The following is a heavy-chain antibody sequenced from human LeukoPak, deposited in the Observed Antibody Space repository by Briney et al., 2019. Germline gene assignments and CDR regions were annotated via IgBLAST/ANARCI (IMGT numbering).Heavy chain of an antibody. Sequence: PSETLSLTCTVSGGSISNSYWSWIRQPAGKGLEWIGRIYPTDITTYNPSLKSRVTLSVDTSKNQFSLKLSSVTAADTAVYYCARATHDYGGHYYYYYYMDVWGKGTTVTVSS. CDR3: ARATHDYGGHYYYYYYMDV. V-gene: IGHV4-4*07. D-gene: IGHD4-23*01. J-gene: IGHJ6*03. CDR1: GGSISNSY. CDR2: IYPTDIT.